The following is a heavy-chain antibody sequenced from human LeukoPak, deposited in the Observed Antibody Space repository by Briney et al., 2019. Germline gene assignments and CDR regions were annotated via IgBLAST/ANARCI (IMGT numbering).Heavy chain of an antibody. V-gene: IGHV3-30*02. J-gene: IGHJ5*02. CDR1: GFTFSSYG. CDR3: AKSEGDP. CDR2: IRYGGSNK. Sequence: PGGSLRLSCAASGFTFSSYGMHWVRQAPGKGLEWVAFIRYGGSNKYYADSVKGRFTISRDNSKNTLYLQMNSLRAEDTAVYYWAKSEGDPWGQGTLVTVSS.